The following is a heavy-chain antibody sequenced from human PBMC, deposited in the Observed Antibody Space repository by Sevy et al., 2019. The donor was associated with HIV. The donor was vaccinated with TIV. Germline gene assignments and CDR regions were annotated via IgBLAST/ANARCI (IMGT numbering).Heavy chain of an antibody. Sequence: GGSLRLSCAAPGFSFEDYAMHWVRQVPGKGLEWVSSISWNSNTIDYADSVKGRFTISRDNAKNSLYLQMNSLRNGDTALYYCAKDTRTYSGSYYLDYWGQGTLVTVSS. J-gene: IGHJ4*02. CDR3: AKDTRTYSGSYYLDY. CDR2: ISWNSNTI. V-gene: IGHV3-9*01. D-gene: IGHD1-26*01. CDR1: GFSFEDYA.